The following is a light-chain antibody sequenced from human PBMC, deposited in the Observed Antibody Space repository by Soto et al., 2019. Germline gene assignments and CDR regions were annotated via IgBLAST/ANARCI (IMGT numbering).Light chain of an antibody. CDR2: EVS. CDR3: SSYAGSNKGV. Sequence: QSALTQPPSASGSPGQSVTISCTGTSSDVGGFNYVSWYQHHPGKAPKLMIYEVSKRPSGVPDRFSGSKSGNMASLTVSGLQAEDEADYYCSSYAGSNKGVFGGGTKLTVL. CDR1: SSDVGGFNY. J-gene: IGLJ2*01. V-gene: IGLV2-8*01.